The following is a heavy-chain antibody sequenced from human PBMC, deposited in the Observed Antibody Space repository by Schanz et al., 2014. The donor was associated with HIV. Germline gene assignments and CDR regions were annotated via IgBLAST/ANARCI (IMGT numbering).Heavy chain of an antibody. CDR1: GLTFSSYG. Sequence: QVQLVESGGGVVQPGRSLRLSCAGSGLTFSSYGMHWVRQAPGKGLEWVAVISYDGSNKYHADSVKGRFTISRDNSKNTLYLQMNSLRAEDTAVYYCAKDGSWEAFDVFDIWGQGTVVTVSS. CDR3: AKDGSWEAFDVFDI. V-gene: IGHV3-30*18. CDR2: ISYDGSNK. D-gene: IGHD1-26*01. J-gene: IGHJ3*02.